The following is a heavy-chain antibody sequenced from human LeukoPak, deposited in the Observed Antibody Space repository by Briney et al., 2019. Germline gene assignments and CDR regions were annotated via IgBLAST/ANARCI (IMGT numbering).Heavy chain of an antibody. CDR1: GFTFTSSP. D-gene: IGHD6-19*01. Sequence: GTSVKVSCKASGFTFTSSPMQWVRQARGQRLEWIGWIVVGSGNTNYAQKFQERVTITRDMSTNTAYMELSSLRSEDTAVYYCATGSGRYSPYYWGQGTLVTVSS. CDR3: ATGSGRYSPYY. J-gene: IGHJ4*02. V-gene: IGHV1-58*02. CDR2: IVVGSGNT.